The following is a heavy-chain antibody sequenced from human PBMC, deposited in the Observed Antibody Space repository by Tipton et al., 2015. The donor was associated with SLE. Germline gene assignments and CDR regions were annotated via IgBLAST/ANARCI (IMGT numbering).Heavy chain of an antibody. D-gene: IGHD6-6*01. V-gene: IGHV3-74*01. CDR2: ISGDVSRT. J-gene: IGHJ4*02. CDR3: AKDPEDSTRGDY. CDR1: GFTFSTYW. Sequence: SLRLSCETSGFTFSTYWMHWVRQAPGKGLVWVSRISGDVSRTSYADSAKGRFTISRDNSKNTLYLQMNSLRVEDTAVYYCAKDPEDSTRGDYWGQGTLVTVSS.